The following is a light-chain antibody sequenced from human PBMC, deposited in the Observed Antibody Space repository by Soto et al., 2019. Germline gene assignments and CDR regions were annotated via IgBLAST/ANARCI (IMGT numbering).Light chain of an antibody. J-gene: IGKJ1*01. V-gene: IGKV3-20*01. CDR3: QQYGSSLAA. Sequence: EIVLTQSPGTLSLSPGERATLSCRASQSVGTKLAWYRQTPGQAPRLLIYGVSTRATDTPARFSGSGAGTDFTLTISRVEPADFAFYYCQQYGSSLAAFGQGTQVE. CDR1: QSVGTK. CDR2: GVS.